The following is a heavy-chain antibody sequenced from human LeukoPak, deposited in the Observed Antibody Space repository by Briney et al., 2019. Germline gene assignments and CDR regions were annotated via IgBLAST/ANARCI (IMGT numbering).Heavy chain of an antibody. Sequence: SETLSLTCTISGGSITSNWWSWVRQPPGKGLEWIGEIYHSGTTNSNPSLKSRLTISIGKSKNQFSLKLNSVTAADTAVYYCARRDYLDHFYYIDVWDKGNTVTVSS. CDR3: ARRDYLDHFYYIDV. V-gene: IGHV4-4*02. CDR2: IYHSGTT. D-gene: IGHD3-10*01. CDR1: GGSITSNW. J-gene: IGHJ6*03.